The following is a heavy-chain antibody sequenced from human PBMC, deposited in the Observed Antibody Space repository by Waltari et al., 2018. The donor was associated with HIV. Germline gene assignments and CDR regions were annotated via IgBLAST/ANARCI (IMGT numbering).Heavy chain of an antibody. V-gene: IGHV3-7*03. CDR1: GFPFGSFS. Sequence: EVQLVESGGGLVQPGGSRQLSCLTSGFPFGSFSMSWVRQAPGKGLELVANINKDSTERKYVDSVKGRFTIYRDNANTSLFLYVSSLRAEDTGLYYCAREVSGSPYYFNYWGQGALLTVSS. CDR2: INKDSTER. J-gene: IGHJ4*02. D-gene: IGHD6-19*01. CDR3: AREVSGSPYYFNY.